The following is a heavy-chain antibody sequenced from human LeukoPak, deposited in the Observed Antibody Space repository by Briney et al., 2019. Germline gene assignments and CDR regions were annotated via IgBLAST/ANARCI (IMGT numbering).Heavy chain of an antibody. CDR3: AKDPNYYDSSGQIDY. CDR1: GFTFSTYG. CDR2: IVYDGTNK. J-gene: IGHJ4*02. V-gene: IGHV3-30*02. Sequence: GGSLRLSCAASGFTFSTYGMHWVRQAPGKGLEWVAFIVYDGTNKHYADSVKGRFTISRDNSKNTLYLQMNSLRAEDTAVYYCAKDPNYYDSSGQIDYWGQGTLVTVSS. D-gene: IGHD3-22*01.